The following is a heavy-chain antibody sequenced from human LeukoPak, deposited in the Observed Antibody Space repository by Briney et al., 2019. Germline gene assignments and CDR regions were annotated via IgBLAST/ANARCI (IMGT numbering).Heavy chain of an antibody. V-gene: IGHV4-34*01. Sequence: PSETLSLTCAVYGGSFSGYYWSWIRQPPGKGLEWIGEINHSGSTNYNPSLKSRVTISVDTSKNQFSLKLSSVTAADTAVYYCARERGYCSSTSCCTYYYYGMDVWGQGTTVTVSS. J-gene: IGHJ6*02. D-gene: IGHD2-2*02. CDR2: INHSGST. CDR3: ARERGYCSSTSCCTYYYYGMDV. CDR1: GGSFSGYY.